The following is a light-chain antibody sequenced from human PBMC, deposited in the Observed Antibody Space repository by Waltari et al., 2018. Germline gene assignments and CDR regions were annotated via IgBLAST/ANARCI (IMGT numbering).Light chain of an antibody. CDR1: QSVLYSSNNKNY. Sequence: DIVMTQSPDSLAVSPGERATSNCKSSQSVLYSSNNKNYLAWYQQKPGQPPKLLIYWASTRESGVPDRFSGSGSGTDFTLTISSLQAEDVAVYYCQQYYSIPYTFGQGTKLEIK. CDR2: WAS. CDR3: QQYYSIPYT. V-gene: IGKV4-1*01. J-gene: IGKJ2*01.